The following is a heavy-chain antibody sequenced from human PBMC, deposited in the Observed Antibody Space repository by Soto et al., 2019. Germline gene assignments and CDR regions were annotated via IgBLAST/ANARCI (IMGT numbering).Heavy chain of an antibody. D-gene: IGHD3-10*01. CDR1: GGSISSYY. CDR2: VHDSWGS. CDR3: VLQGFGALHGLLAV. J-gene: IGHJ6*02. Sequence: PSETLSLTCTVSGGSISSYYWSWIRQPPGKGLEWIGYVHDSWGSHYNPSLKSRVAISLDTSKSQFSLKLTSVTATDTAVYYCVLQGFGALHGLLAVWGQGTTVTVSS. V-gene: IGHV4-59*08.